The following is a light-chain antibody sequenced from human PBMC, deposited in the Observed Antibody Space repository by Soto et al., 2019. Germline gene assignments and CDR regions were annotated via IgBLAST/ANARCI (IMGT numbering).Light chain of an antibody. J-gene: IGKJ4*01. CDR2: GAS. Sequence: EIVLTQSPGTLSLSPGERATLSCRASQSVSRSYLAWYQQKPGQPPRLLIYGASNRATGIPDRFSGSGSGTDFTLTIGRLEPEAFAVYYCQQYASSPPTFGGGTKVEIK. CDR3: QQYASSPPT. CDR1: QSVSRSY. V-gene: IGKV3-20*01.